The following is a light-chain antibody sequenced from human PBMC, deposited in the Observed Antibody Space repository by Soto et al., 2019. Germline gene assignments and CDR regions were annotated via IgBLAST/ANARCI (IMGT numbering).Light chain of an antibody. J-gene: IGKJ4*01. V-gene: IGKV3-15*01. CDR1: QSVSSK. Sequence: EIVMTQSPATLSVSPGERASLSCRASQSVSSKLAWYQQKPGQAPRLHIYDASTRATGIPARFSGSGSGTEFTLTISSLQSEDFAVYYCQQYNNWPVSFGGGTKVEIK. CDR2: DAS. CDR3: QQYNNWPVS.